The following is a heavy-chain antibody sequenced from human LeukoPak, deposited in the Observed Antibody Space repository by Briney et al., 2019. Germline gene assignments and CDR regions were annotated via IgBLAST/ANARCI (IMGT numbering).Heavy chain of an antibody. Sequence: GGSLRLSCAASGFTFSSYWMHWVRQAPGKGLAWVSRINSDGSSTSYADSVKGRFTISRDNAKNTLYLQMNSLRAEDTAVYYCARDHGPRHYDPFDYWGQGTLVTVSS. CDR2: INSDGSST. CDR3: ARDHGPRHYDPFDY. J-gene: IGHJ4*02. V-gene: IGHV3-74*01. CDR1: GFTFSSYW. D-gene: IGHD3-22*01.